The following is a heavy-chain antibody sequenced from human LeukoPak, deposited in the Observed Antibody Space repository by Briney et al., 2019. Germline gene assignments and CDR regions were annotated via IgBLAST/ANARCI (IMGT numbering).Heavy chain of an antibody. D-gene: IGHD6-13*01. Sequence: GGPLRLSCAASGFTFSYYSMNWVRQAPGRGLEWVSCISSSSSLIFYSDSVRGRFTISRDNAKNLLYLHMNSLRVEDTAVYYCAKVDRGDYSSSPVPYYNYYMNVWGKGTTVTVSS. CDR3: AKVDRGDYSSSPVPYYNYYMNV. V-gene: IGHV3-21*01. CDR2: ISSSSSLI. J-gene: IGHJ6*03. CDR1: GFTFSYYS.